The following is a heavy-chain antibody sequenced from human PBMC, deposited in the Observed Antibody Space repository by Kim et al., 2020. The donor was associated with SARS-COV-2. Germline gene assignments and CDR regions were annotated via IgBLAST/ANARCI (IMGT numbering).Heavy chain of an antibody. CDR2: IYSKTGET. Sequence: ASVKVSCKASGYTFTDYVLHWVRQAPGRGLEWLGWIYSKTGETKYTQRFQDRVTLTRDRSISTAYMELSGLGSDDTAVYYCARDFKGTSNWEFDYWGQGTLVTV. D-gene: IGHD2-2*01. J-gene: IGHJ4*02. CDR3: ARDFKGTSNWEFDY. CDR1: GYTFTDYV. V-gene: IGHV1-2*02.